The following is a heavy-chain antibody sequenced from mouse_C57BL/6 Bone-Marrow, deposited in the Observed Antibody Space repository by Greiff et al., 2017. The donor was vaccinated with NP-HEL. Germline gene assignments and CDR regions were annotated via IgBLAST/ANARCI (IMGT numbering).Heavy chain of an antibody. V-gene: IGHV1-78*01. Sequence: QVQLQQSDAELVKPGASVKISCKVSGYTFTDHTIHWMKQRPEQGLEWIGYIYPRDGSTKYNEKFKGKATLTADKSSSTAYMQLNSLTSEDSAVYFCAREEIYYYGSSYPWYFDVWGTGTTVTVSS. J-gene: IGHJ1*03. CDR3: AREEIYYYGSSYPWYFDV. CDR1: GYTFTDHT. CDR2: IYPRDGST. D-gene: IGHD1-1*01.